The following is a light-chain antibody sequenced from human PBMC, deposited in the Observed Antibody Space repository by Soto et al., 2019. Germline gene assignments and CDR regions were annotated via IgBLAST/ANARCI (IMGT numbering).Light chain of an antibody. Sequence: QAVLTQPPSASGSPGQSVTISCTGTSSDVGGYKYVSWYQHNPGKAPKVVIYEVTKRPSGVPDRFSGSQSGNTASLTVSGLQAEDEADYYCSAYGGTNNVVFGGGTKLTVL. CDR2: EVT. V-gene: IGLV2-8*01. CDR1: SSDVGGYKY. J-gene: IGLJ2*01. CDR3: SAYGGTNNVV.